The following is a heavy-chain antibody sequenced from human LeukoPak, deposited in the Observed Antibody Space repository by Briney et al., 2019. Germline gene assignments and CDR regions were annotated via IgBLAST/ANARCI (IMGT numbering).Heavy chain of an antibody. CDR1: GYTFTGYN. CDR2: INPNSGGT. D-gene: IGHD3-3*01. J-gene: IGHJ4*02. V-gene: IGHV1-2*02. Sequence: GASVKVSCKASGYTFTGYNIHWVRQAPGQGLEWMGWINPNSGGTNYAQKFQGRVTMTRDTSISTAYMELNRLRSDDTAVYYCARGQYYDFWSGYYYSPHFDYWGQGTLVTVSS. CDR3: ARGQYYDFWSGYYYSPHFDY.